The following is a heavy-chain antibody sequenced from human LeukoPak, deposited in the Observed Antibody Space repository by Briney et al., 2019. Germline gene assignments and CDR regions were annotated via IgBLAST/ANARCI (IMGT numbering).Heavy chain of an antibody. CDR3: ARVTYGSGTYGAFDY. Sequence: PGGSLRLSCAASGFTFSNYGMSWVRQAPGKGLEWVSTISGSGDNTYYADSVKGRFTISRDNSKNTLYLQMNSLRAGDTAVYYCARVTYGSGTYGAFDYWGQGTLVTVSS. CDR2: ISGSGDNT. D-gene: IGHD3-10*01. J-gene: IGHJ4*02. V-gene: IGHV3-23*01. CDR1: GFTFSNYG.